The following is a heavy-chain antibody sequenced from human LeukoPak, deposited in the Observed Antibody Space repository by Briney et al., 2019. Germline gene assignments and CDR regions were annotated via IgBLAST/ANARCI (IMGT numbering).Heavy chain of an antibody. V-gene: IGHV3-23*01. CDR3: AKIDIVVVPAARYFDY. J-gene: IGHJ4*02. CDR2: ISGSGGST. Sequence: GGSLRLSCAASGFTFSSYAMSWVRHAPGKGLEWVSAISGSGGSTYYPDSVKGRFTISRDSSKNTLYLQMNSLRAEDTAVYYCAKIDIVVVPAARYFDYWGQGTLVTVSS. D-gene: IGHD2-2*01. CDR1: GFTFSSYA.